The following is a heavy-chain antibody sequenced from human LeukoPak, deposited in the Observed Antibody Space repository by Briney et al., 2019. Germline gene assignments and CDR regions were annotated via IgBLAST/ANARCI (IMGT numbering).Heavy chain of an antibody. CDR1: GGSISSSSYY. Sequence: SETLSRTCTVSGGSISSSSYYWGWIRQPPGKGLEWIGSIYFRGSTYYNPSLKSRVTISVDTSKNQFSLKLSSVTAADTAVYYCARLGYSSGNWFDPWGQGTLVTVSS. D-gene: IGHD6-19*01. CDR3: ARLGYSSGNWFDP. J-gene: IGHJ5*02. V-gene: IGHV4-39*01. CDR2: IYFRGST.